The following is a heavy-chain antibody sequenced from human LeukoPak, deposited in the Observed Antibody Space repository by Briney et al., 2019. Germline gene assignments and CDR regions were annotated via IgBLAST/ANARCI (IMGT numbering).Heavy chain of an antibody. CDR1: GFTFSSYE. V-gene: IGHV3-21*01. Sequence: GGSLRLSCVASGFTFSSYEMNWVRQAPGKGLEWVSSIGGSGSYIFYADSVKGRFTISRDNAKSSLYLQMNSLRAEDTAVYYCARGQEYLWLHKDYWGQGTLVTVSS. D-gene: IGHD5-18*01. J-gene: IGHJ4*02. CDR2: IGGSGSYI. CDR3: ARGQEYLWLHKDY.